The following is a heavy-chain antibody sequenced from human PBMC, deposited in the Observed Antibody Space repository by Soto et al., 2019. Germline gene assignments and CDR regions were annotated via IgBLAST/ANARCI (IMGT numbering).Heavy chain of an antibody. J-gene: IGHJ5*02. Sequence: QLQLQESGPGLVKPSETLSLTCTVSGGSISSGSYYWGWIRQPPGKGLEWIGTIYYSGSTYYHPSLRRRVTLSVDTVKDQFSLELASVTGADTAVYYCARLEGYCSGGTCYRTSGWFDPWGQGTPVTVSS. CDR2: IYYSGST. V-gene: IGHV4-39*01. CDR3: ARLEGYCSGGTCYRTSGWFDP. D-gene: IGHD2-15*01. CDR1: GGSISSGSYY.